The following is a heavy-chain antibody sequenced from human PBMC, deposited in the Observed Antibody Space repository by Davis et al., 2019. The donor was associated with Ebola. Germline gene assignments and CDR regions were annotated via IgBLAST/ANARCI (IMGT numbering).Heavy chain of an antibody. CDR2: IYYSGST. CDR3: ARHRRLAVAGWFDP. CDR1: GGSISSSSYY. J-gene: IGHJ5*02. D-gene: IGHD6-19*01. V-gene: IGHV4-39*01. Sequence: PSETLSLTCTVSGGSISSSSYYWGWIRQPPGKGLEWIGSIYYSGSTYYNPSLKSRVTISVDTSKNQFSLKLSSVTAADTAVYYCARHRRLAVAGWFDPWGQGTLVIVSS.